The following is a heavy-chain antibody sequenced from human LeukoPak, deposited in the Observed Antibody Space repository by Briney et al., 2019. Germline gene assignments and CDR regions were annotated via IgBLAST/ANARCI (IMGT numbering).Heavy chain of an antibody. J-gene: IGHJ4*02. CDR1: GGSFGGYY. V-gene: IGHV4-34*01. Sequence: SETLSLTCAVYGGSFGGYYWSWIRQPPGKGLEWIGEINHSGSTNYNPSLKSRVTISVDTSKNQFSLKLSSVTAADTAVYYCARHGAFVLSYYFDYWGQGTLVTVSS. D-gene: IGHD2-8*02. CDR2: INHSGST. CDR3: ARHGAFVLSYYFDY.